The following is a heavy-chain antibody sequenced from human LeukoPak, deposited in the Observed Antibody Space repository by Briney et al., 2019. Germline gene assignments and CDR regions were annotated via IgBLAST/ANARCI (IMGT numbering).Heavy chain of an antibody. D-gene: IGHD3-10*01. J-gene: IGHJ6*03. CDR3: ARGITMVRGVYYYYYMDV. CDR2: INHSGST. V-gene: IGHV4-34*01. CDR1: GGSFSGYY. Sequence: PSETLSLTCAVYGGSFSGYYWSWIRQPPGKGLEWIWEINHSGSTNYNPSPKSGVTISVDTSTNQFSLKLSSVTAADTAVYYCARGITMVRGVYYYYYMDVWGKGTTVTVSS.